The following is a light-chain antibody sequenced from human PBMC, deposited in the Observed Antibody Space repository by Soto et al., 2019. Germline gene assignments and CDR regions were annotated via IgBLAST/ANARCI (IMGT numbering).Light chain of an antibody. CDR3: QQYNNWPPYT. CDR1: QSLTRN. Sequence: EIVLTQSPATLSVSPGERVALSCRASQSLTRNLAWYQQKPGQAPRLLIYEASTRATGIPGRFSGSGSGTEFTLTISSLQSEDFAVYYCQQYNNWPPYTFXQGTKVDIK. V-gene: IGKV3-15*01. J-gene: IGKJ2*01. CDR2: EAS.